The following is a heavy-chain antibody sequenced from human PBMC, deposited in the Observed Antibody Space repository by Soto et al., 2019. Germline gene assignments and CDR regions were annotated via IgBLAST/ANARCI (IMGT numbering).Heavy chain of an antibody. V-gene: IGHV4-34*01. CDR3: ASFLVRGVEEYYYYGMDV. J-gene: IGHJ6*02. D-gene: IGHD3-10*01. CDR1: GGSFSGYY. Sequence: SETLSLTCAVYGGSFSGYYWSWIRQPPGKGLEWIGEINHSGSTNYNPSLKSRVTISVDTSKNQFSLKLSSVTAADTAVYYCASFLVRGVEEYYYYGMDVWGQGTTVTVSS. CDR2: INHSGST.